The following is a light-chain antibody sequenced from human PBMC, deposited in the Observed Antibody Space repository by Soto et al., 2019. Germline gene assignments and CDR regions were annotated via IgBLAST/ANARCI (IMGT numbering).Light chain of an antibody. CDR2: GAS. Sequence: EVVLTQSPGTLSLSPGERATLSCRASQSVSGTYLAWYQQKTGQAPRLLNYGASSRATCIPDRFSGSGSGTAFTLTISRLEPDDFAVYYCQEYSSSRTFGQGTKV. CDR3: QEYSSSRT. CDR1: QSVSGTY. V-gene: IGKV3-20*01. J-gene: IGKJ1*01.